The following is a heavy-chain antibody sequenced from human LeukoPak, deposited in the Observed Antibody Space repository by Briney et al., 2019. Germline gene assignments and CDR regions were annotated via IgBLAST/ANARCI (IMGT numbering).Heavy chain of an antibody. V-gene: IGHV1-18*01. J-gene: IGHJ6*02. CDR2: ISAYNGNT. Sequence: ASVKVSCKASGYTFTSYGISWVRQAPGQGLEWMGWISAYNGNTNYAQKLQGRVTMTTDTSTSTAYMELRSLRSDDTAVFYCAKGATEGYYYYYGLDVWGQGTTVTVSS. CDR3: AKGATEGYYYYYGLDV. CDR1: GYTFTSYG.